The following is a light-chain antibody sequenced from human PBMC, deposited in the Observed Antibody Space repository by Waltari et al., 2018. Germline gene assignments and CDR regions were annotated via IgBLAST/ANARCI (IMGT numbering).Light chain of an antibody. Sequence: EIVLTQSPATLSLSPGERATLSCRASQSVNTYLAWYQQTPCQAPRLLIYDASSRATGIPARFSGSGSGTDFTLTISSLEPEDFAIYYCQQRSQWPPVTFGPGTKVNIK. V-gene: IGKV3-11*01. CDR2: DAS. CDR1: QSVNTY. J-gene: IGKJ3*01. CDR3: QQRSQWPPVT.